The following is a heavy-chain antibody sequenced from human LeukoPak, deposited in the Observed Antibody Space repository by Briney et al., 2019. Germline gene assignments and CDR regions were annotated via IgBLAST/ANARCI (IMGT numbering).Heavy chain of an antibody. CDR2: ISSSSSYI. J-gene: IGHJ6*02. CDR1: GFTFSSYS. V-gene: IGHV3-21*01. Sequence: GGSLRLSCAASGFTFSSYSMNWVRQAPGKGLEWVSSISSSSSYIYYADSVKGRFTISRDNAKNSPYLQMNSLRAEDTAVYYCASSWPLMDVWGQGTTVTVSS. CDR3: ASSWPLMDV.